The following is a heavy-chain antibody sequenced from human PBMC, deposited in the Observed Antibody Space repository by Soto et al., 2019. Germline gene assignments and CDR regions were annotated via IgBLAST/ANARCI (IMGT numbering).Heavy chain of an antibody. V-gene: IGHV3-23*01. D-gene: IGHD5-12*01. CDR1: GFTFINYA. Sequence: GGSLRLSCAASGFTFINYAMSCVRQAPGKGLEWVSSISGAGGSTYYADSVKGRFTISRDNSKNTLYLQVNSLRADDTAVYYCAKGSGYDYTYYYHCYMDVWGKGTTVTVSS. CDR2: ISGAGGST. CDR3: AKGSGYDYTYYYHCYMDV. J-gene: IGHJ6*03.